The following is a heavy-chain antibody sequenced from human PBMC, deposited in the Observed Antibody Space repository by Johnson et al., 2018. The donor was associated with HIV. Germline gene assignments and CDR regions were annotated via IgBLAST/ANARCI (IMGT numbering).Heavy chain of an antibody. CDR2: ISSSGSTM. CDR1: GFTFSAYY. D-gene: IGHD4-17*01. V-gene: IGHV3-11*04. CDR3: ARDSTPWGGDYVDYAFDI. J-gene: IGHJ3*02. Sequence: QVQLVESGGGLVKPGGSLRLSCTTSGFTFSAYYMSWIRQAPGKGLECVSYISSSGSTMSYADSVKGRFTISRDNAKNSLYLQMNSLRAEDTALYYCARDSTPWGGDYVDYAFDIWGQGTMVTVSS.